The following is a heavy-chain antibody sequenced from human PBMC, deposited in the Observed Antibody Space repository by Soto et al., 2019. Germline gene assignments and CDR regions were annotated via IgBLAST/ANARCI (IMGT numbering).Heavy chain of an antibody. CDR3: AGRGRSDRSGYLFY. CDR2: ISDDGGGT. CDR1: GFTFSTYA. D-gene: IGHD3-22*01. J-gene: IGHJ4*02. Sequence: EVQLLESGGGLVQPGGSLRLSCAASGFTFSTYAMSWVRQAPWQGLEWVSTISDDGGGTSYADSVKGRFTISRDNSKNTLYLQMSRLRPDDTAVYYCAGRGRSDRSGYLFYWGQGTLVTVSS. V-gene: IGHV3-23*01.